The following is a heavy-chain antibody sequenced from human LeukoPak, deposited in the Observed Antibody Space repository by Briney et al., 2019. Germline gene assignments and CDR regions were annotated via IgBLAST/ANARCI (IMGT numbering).Heavy chain of an antibody. D-gene: IGHD6-19*01. J-gene: IGHJ4*02. CDR3: AVEVAVAGPIDY. Sequence: ASVKVSCKASGYTFTSYAMHWVRQAPGQRLEWMGWINAGNGNTKYSQKFQGRVTITRDTSASTAYMELSSLRSEDTAVYYCAVEVAVAGPIDYWGQGTLVTVSS. V-gene: IGHV1-3*01. CDR2: INAGNGNT. CDR1: GYTFTSYA.